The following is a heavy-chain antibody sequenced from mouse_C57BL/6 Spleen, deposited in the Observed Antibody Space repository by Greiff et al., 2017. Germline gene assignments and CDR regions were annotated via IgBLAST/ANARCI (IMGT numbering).Heavy chain of an antibody. D-gene: IGHD2-5*01. Sequence: EVQLQQSGPELVKPGDSVKISCKASGYSFTGYFMNWVMQSHGKSLEWIGRINPYNGDTFYNQKFKGKATLTVDKSSSTAHMELRSLTSEDSAVYYCAVYSNYEGGAMDYWGQGTSVTVSS. V-gene: IGHV1-20*01. J-gene: IGHJ4*01. CDR3: AVYSNYEGGAMDY. CDR1: GYSFTGYF. CDR2: INPYNGDT.